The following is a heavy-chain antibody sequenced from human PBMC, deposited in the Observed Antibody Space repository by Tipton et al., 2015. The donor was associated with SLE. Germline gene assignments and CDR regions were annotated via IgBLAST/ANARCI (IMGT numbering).Heavy chain of an antibody. V-gene: IGHV1-18*04. D-gene: IGHD2-15*01. J-gene: IGHJ4*02. CDR2: ISAYNGNT. CDR3: AISLGAGFCSGGNCFEPLDY. Sequence: QLVQSGADVKKPGASMKVSCKTSGYTFSDYYIRWMRQAPGQGLEWMGWISAYNGNTDYAQKLQGRVTMTADTSTSTAYMELRSLRSEDTAVYYCAISLGAGFCSGGNCFEPLDYWGQGILVTVSS. CDR1: GYTFSDYY.